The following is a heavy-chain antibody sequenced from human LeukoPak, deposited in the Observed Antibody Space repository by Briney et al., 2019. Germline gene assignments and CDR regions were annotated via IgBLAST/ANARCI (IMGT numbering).Heavy chain of an antibody. Sequence: GGSLRLSCAASGFTFANYAMSWVRQAPGKGLEWVSSVSGSGGETHSTDSVRGRFTISRDNSKGTLYLQMSSLRAEDTAVYFCAKVPHCGGSSPYFDSWGQGTLVTVSS. J-gene: IGHJ4*02. V-gene: IGHV3-23*01. CDR3: AKVPHCGGSSPYFDS. D-gene: IGHD4-23*01. CDR1: GFTFANYA. CDR2: VSGSGGET.